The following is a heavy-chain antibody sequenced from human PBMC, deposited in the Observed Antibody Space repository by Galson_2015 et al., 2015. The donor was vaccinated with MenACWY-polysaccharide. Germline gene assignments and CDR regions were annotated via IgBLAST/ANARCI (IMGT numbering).Heavy chain of an antibody. Sequence: KVSCKASGGTLNNYAVVWVRQAPGQGLEWVGGVVPLLGTTTYAQKLQDRVTITADLYTSTAYMELINLRSGDTAVYYCGRTYGDYFYGMDVWGQGTTVAVSS. CDR1: GGTLNNYA. J-gene: IGHJ6*02. CDR2: VVPLLGTT. V-gene: IGHV1-69*01. CDR3: GRTYGDYFYGMDV. D-gene: IGHD4-17*01.